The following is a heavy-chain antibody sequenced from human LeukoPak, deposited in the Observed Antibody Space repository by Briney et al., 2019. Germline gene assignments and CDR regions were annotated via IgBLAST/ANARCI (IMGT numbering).Heavy chain of an antibody. V-gene: IGHV1-69*05. J-gene: IGHJ4*02. D-gene: IGHD5-24*01. CDR3: ATSREMATVDY. Sequence: SVKVSCKASGGTFSSYAISWVRQAPGQGLEWMGRIIPIFGTANYAQKFQGRVTITTDESTSTAYMELSSLRSEDTAVYHCATSREMATVDYWGQGTLVTVSS. CDR1: GGTFSSYA. CDR2: IIPIFGTA.